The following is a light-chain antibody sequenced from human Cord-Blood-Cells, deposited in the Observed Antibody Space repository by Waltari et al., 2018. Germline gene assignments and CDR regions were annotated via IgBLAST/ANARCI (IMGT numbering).Light chain of an antibody. CDR2: AAS. CDR3: QQYYSTPPWT. J-gene: IGKJ1*01. CDR1: QGISNS. V-gene: IGKV1-NL1*01. Sequence: DIQMTQSPSSLSASVGDRVTITCRASQGISNSLDWYQQKPGKAPKLLLYAASRLESGVPSRFSGSGSGTDYTLTISSLQPEDCATYYCQQYYSTPPWTFGQGTKVEIK.